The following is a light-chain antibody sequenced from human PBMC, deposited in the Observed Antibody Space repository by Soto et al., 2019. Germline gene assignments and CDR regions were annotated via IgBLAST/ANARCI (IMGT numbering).Light chain of an antibody. Sequence: QSALTQPPSASGSPGQSVTVSCTGTSSDVGGYNFVSWYQHHPGKAPKLIIYEISKRPSGVPDRFSGSKSGNTASLTVSGLQAEDEADYFCSSYAGNNNYVFGTGTQLTVL. CDR3: SSYAGNNNYV. CDR2: EIS. V-gene: IGLV2-8*01. CDR1: SSDVGGYNF. J-gene: IGLJ1*01.